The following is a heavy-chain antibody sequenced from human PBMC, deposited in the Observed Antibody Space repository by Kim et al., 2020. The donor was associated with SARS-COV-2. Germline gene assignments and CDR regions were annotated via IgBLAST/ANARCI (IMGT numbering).Heavy chain of an antibody. CDR3: ARDLVLEWLLYTQKGVYYYYGMDV. J-gene: IGHJ6*02. CDR2: ISYDGSNK. Sequence: GGSLRLSCAASGFTFSSYAMHWVRQAPGKGLEWVAVISYDGSNKYYADSVKGRFTISRDNSKNTLYLQMNSLRAEDTAVYYCARDLVLEWLLYTQKGVYYYYGMDVWGQGTTVTVSS. V-gene: IGHV3-30-3*01. CDR1: GFTFSSYA. D-gene: IGHD3-3*01.